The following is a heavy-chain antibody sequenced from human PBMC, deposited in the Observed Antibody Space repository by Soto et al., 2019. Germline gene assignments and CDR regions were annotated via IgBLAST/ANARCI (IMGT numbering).Heavy chain of an antibody. J-gene: IGHJ6*02. CDR3: ARGYGSSPNMELRVGMDV. CDR1: GYILTGCS. CDR2: IDPNSGAT. Sequence: QVYLVQSGAEVRRPGASVKVSCTAFGYILTGCSLHWVRQAPGQGLEWMGWIDPNSGATNSAERFHGRVSMTRDTSISAASLELSSLRSNDTAVYYCARGYGSSPNMELRVGMDVWGQGTTSSVSS. V-gene: IGHV1-2*02. D-gene: IGHD6-6*01.